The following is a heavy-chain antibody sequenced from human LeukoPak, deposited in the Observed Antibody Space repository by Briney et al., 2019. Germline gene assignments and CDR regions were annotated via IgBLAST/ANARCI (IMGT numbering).Heavy chain of an antibody. D-gene: IGHD7-27*01. CDR3: ARELGTSYYYYAMDV. CDR1: GFTFSSYS. J-gene: IGHJ6*02. Sequence: AGGSLRLSCAASGFTFSSYSMNWVRQAPGKGLEWVSSITSSSYMYYAGSVKGRFTISRDNAKNSLYLQMNSLRAEDTAVYYCARELGTSYYYYAMDVWSQGTTVTVSS. CDR2: ITSSSYM. V-gene: IGHV3-21*01.